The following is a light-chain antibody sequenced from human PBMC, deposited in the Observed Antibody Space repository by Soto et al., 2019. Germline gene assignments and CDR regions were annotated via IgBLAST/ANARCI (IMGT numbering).Light chain of an antibody. CDR3: QQYGSSPVT. CDR1: QSVNSRY. CDR2: GAS. Sequence: EIVLTQSPGTLSLSPGERATLSCRASQSVNSRYLAWYQQKPGQAPRLLIYGASSRATGIEDRFSGSGSGTDFTLTISRLEPEDFAVYYCQQYGSSPVTFGQGTKVDIK. V-gene: IGKV3-20*01. J-gene: IGKJ1*01.